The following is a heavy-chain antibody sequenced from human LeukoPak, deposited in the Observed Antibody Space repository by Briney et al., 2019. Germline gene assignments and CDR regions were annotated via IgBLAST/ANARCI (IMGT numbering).Heavy chain of an antibody. Sequence: SETLSLTCTVSGDSIDSYYWSWIRQPPGKGLEWIGYIYYTGRTNYNPSLKSRVDISLDTSKNQFSLQLNSVTAADTAVYYCARWFCSGGSCRGAVDYWGQGTLVTVSS. CDR3: ARWFCSGGSCRGAVDY. V-gene: IGHV4-59*01. CDR1: GDSIDSYY. D-gene: IGHD2-15*01. J-gene: IGHJ4*02. CDR2: IYYTGRT.